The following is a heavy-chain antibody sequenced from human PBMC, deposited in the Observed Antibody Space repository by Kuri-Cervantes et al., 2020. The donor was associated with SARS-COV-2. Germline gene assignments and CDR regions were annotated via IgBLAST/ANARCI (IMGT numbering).Heavy chain of an antibody. D-gene: IGHD6-19*01. CDR1: GFPFGDYA. CDR2: ISWNSGSI. J-gene: IGHJ5*02. V-gene: IGHV3-9*01. Sequence: GGSLRLSCAASGFPFGDYAMHWVRQAPGRGLEWISGISWNSGSIGYADSVKGRFTISRDNAKNSLYLQMNSLRAEDTAVYYCARAGYSSGWYPPNWFDPWGQGTLVTVSS. CDR3: ARAGYSSGWYPPNWFDP.